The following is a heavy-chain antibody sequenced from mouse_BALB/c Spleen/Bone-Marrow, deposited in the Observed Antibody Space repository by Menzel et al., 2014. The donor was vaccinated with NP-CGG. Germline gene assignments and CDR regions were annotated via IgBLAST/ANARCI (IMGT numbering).Heavy chain of an antibody. V-gene: IGHV1-4*02. CDR3: ARERGWPYAMDY. CDR2: INPSSGYT. J-gene: IGHJ4*01. Sequence: AQLQQSAAELARPGASVKMSCKASGYTFTSYTMRWVKQRPGQGLEWIGYINPSSGYTEYNQKFKDKTTLTADKSSSTAYMQLSSLTSEDSAVYYCARERGWPYAMDYWGQGTSVTVSS. CDR1: GYTFTSYT. D-gene: IGHD2-3*01.